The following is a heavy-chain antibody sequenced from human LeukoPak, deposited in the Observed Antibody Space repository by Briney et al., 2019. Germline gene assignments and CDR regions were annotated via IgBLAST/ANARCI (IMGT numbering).Heavy chain of an antibody. J-gene: IGHJ5*02. CDR3: AKDTCSTYYYDSSGYYSYNWFDP. D-gene: IGHD3-22*01. CDR1: GFTFSSYG. Sequence: PGGSLRLSCAASGFTFSSYGMHWVRQAPGKGLEWVAFIRYDGSNKYYADSVKGRFTISRDNSKNTLYLQMNSLRAEDTAVYYCAKDTCSTYYYDSSGYYSYNWFDPWGQGTLVTVSS. V-gene: IGHV3-30*02. CDR2: IRYDGSNK.